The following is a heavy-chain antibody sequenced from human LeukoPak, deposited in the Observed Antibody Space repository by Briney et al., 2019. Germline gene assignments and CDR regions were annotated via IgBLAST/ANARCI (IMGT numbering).Heavy chain of an antibody. CDR1: GASIGNYY. V-gene: IGHV4-59*08. CDR2: IYYSGNT. J-gene: IGHJ4*02. Sequence: SETLSLTCTVSGASIGNYYWSWIRQSPGKGLEWIGYIYYSGNTNYNPSLKSRVTMSVDTSKNQFSLKLSSVTAADTAVYYCVRSSSSIFDYWGQGTLVTVSS. CDR3: VRSSSSIFDY. D-gene: IGHD6-6*01.